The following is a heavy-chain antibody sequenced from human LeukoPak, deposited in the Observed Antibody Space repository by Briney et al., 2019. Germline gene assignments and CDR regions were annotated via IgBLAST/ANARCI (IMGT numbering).Heavy chain of an antibody. J-gene: IGHJ4*02. V-gene: IGHV1-69*05. D-gene: IGHD3-22*01. CDR1: GGTFSSYA. CDR3: ASEAWGYYDSSGYFDY. Sequence: ASVKVSCKASGGTFSSYAISWVRQAPGQGLEWMGRIIPILGTANYAQKFQGRVTITTDESTSTAYMELSSLRSEDTAVYYCASEAWGYYDSSGYFDYWGQGTLVTVSS. CDR2: IIPILGTA.